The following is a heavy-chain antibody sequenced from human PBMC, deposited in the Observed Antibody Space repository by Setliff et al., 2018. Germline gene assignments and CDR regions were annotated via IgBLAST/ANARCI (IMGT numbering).Heavy chain of an antibody. CDR3: ARDKLRFLENWFDP. V-gene: IGHV3-48*04. CDR2: ISSSGSTI. Sequence: PGGSLRLSCAASGFTFSSYSVNWVRQAPGKGLEWVSYISSSGSTIYYADSGKGRFTISRDNAKNSLYLQMNSLRAEDTAVYYCARDKLRFLENWFDPWGQGTLVTVSS. J-gene: IGHJ5*02. D-gene: IGHD3-3*01. CDR1: GFTFSSYS.